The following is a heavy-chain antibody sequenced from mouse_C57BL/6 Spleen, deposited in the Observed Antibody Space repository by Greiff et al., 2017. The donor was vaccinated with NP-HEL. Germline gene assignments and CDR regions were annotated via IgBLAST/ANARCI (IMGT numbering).Heavy chain of an antibody. D-gene: IGHD1-1*01. Sequence: EVMLVESGGGLVKPGGSLKLSCAASGFTFSSYAMSWVRQTPEKRLEWVATISDGGSYTYYPDNVKGRFTISRDNAKNNLYLQMSHLKSEDTAMYYCARDPPYYGSSWVFDYWGQGTTLTVSS. CDR3: ARDPPYYGSSWVFDY. CDR1: GFTFSSYA. CDR2: ISDGGSYT. J-gene: IGHJ2*01. V-gene: IGHV5-4*01.